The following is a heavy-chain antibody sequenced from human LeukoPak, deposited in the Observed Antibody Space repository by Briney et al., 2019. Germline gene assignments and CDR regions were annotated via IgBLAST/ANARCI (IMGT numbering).Heavy chain of an antibody. J-gene: IGHJ5*02. Sequence: GGSLRLSYAASGFTFSTYAMTWVRQAPGRGLEWVSATSGGGGSTHYADSVKGRFTMSRDNSKNTVYLQMNSLRAEDTAVYFCAKGKASSWLDWFDPWGQGTLVTVSS. D-gene: IGHD6-13*01. CDR1: GFTFSTYA. CDR2: TSGGGGST. CDR3: AKGKASSWLDWFDP. V-gene: IGHV3-23*01.